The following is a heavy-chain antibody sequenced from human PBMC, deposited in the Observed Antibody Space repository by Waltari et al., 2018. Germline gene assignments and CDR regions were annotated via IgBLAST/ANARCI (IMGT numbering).Heavy chain of an antibody. CDR1: GGSFSGYF. D-gene: IGHD1-1*01. V-gene: IGHV4-34*01. CDR2: ISHSGST. CDR3: ARLSRRSGTPVFGGRNYYGMDV. Sequence: QVQLQQWGAGLLKPSETLSLPCAVHGGSFSGYFWSWIRQTPGEGLEWIGEISHSGSTNNHPALQSRVTVSKDTSKNQFALELTSVTAAETAVYFCARLSRRSGTPVFGGRNYYGMDVWGQGTTVTVSS. J-gene: IGHJ6*02.